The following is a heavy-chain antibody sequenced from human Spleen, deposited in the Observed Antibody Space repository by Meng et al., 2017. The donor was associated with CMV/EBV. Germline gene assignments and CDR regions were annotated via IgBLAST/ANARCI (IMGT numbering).Heavy chain of an antibody. V-gene: IGHV4-4*07. CDR3: ASETGRVGATNYFDY. CDR2: IYTSGST. J-gene: IGHJ4*02. D-gene: IGHD1-26*01. CDR1: GGFISSYY. Sequence: QLQLQESGPGLVKPSETLSLTCTVSGGFISSYYWSLIRQPAGKGLEWIGRIYTSGSTNYNPSLKSRVTMSVDTSKNQFSLKLSSVTAADTAVYYCASETGRVGATNYFDYWGQGTLVTVSS.